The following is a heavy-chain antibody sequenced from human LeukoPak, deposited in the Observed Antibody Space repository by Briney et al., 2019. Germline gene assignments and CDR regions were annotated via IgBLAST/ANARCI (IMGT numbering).Heavy chain of an antibody. CDR2: IDYSGGDT. D-gene: IGHD6-19*01. J-gene: IGHJ4*02. CDR3: ARNSGWYRVS. Sequence: PGGSLRLSCTASGFTLSSYEMSWIRQAPGKGLEWVSSIDYSGGDTHYADSVKGRFTISRDNSKNTLYLQLSSLRGGDTAVYYCARNSGWYRVSWGQGTLVTVSS. CDR1: GFTLSSYE. V-gene: IGHV3-23*01.